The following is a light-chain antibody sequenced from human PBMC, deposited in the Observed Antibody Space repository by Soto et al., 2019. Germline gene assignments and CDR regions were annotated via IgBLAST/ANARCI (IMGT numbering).Light chain of an antibody. Sequence: EIVLTQSTATLSLSPRERATLSCRASQRVRSNLAQYQQKPGQAPRLLNYDASNRATGIPASFSESGSRTDFTSTISSLSPEDFAVYYCQQRSQRRNNFMYTFGQGTKVEIK. CDR3: QQRSQRRNNFMYT. V-gene: IGKV3-11*01. CDR1: QRVRSN. J-gene: IGKJ2*01. CDR2: DAS.